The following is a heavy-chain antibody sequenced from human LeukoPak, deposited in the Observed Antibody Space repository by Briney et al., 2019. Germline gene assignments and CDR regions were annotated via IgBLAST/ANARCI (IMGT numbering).Heavy chain of an antibody. CDR2: ISGNGDNT. J-gene: IGHJ4*02. Sequence: GGSLRLSCAASGFTFSSYAMSWVRQAPGKGLEWVSAISGNGDNTYYADSVKGRFTISRDNSKNTLYLQMNSLRADDAAVYYCARDNGDIVATITGTLFDYWGQGTLVTVSS. CDR3: ARDNGDIVATITGTLFDY. D-gene: IGHD5-12*01. CDR1: GFTFSSYA. V-gene: IGHV3-23*01.